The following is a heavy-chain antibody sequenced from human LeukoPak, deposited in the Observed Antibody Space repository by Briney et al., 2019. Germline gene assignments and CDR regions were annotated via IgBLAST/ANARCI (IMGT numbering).Heavy chain of an antibody. V-gene: IGHV3-9*03. CDR3: AKESVRGYYDSSGPLDY. CDR1: GFTFSSYA. Sequence: GGSLRLSCAASGFTFSSYAMSWVRQAPGKGLEWVSGISWNRGTIGYADSVKGRFTISRDNAKNSLYLQMNSLRAEDMALYYCAKESVRGYYDSSGPLDYWGQGTLVTVSS. CDR2: ISWNRGTI. J-gene: IGHJ4*02. D-gene: IGHD3-22*01.